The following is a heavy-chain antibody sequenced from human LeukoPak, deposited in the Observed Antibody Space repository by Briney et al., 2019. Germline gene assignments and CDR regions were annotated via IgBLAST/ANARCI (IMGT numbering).Heavy chain of an antibody. Sequence: PSETLSLTCTVSGGSISSSSYYWGWIRQPPGKGLEWIGSIYYSGSTYYNPSLKSRVTISVDTSKNQFSLKLSSVTAADTAVYYCARHETDTAMSHFDYWGQGTLVTVSS. J-gene: IGHJ4*02. CDR3: ARHETDTAMSHFDY. V-gene: IGHV4-39*01. CDR2: IYYSGST. D-gene: IGHD5-18*01. CDR1: GGSISSSSYY.